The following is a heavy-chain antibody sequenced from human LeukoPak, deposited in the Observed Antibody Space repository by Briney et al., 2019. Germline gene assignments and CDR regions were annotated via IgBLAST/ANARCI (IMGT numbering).Heavy chain of an antibody. CDR2: IYYSGST. CDR3: ARPGYCSSTSCYAVYAFDI. D-gene: IGHD2-2*01. Sequence: SETLSPTCAVYGGSFSGYYWSWIRQPPGKGLEWIGSIYYSGSTYYNPSLKSRVTISVDTSKNQFSLKLSSVTAADTAVYYCARPGYCSSTSCYAVYAFDIWGQGTMVTVSS. V-gene: IGHV4-34*01. CDR1: GGSFSGYY. J-gene: IGHJ3*02.